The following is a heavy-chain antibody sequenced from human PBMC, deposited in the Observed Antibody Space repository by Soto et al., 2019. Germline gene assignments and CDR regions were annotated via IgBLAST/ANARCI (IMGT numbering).Heavy chain of an antibody. D-gene: IGHD3-10*01. CDR3: ARAQGHYYGSGSLKYYYYYYGMDV. Sequence: GGSLRLSCAASGFTVSSNYMSWVRQAPGKGLEWVSVIYSGGSTYYADSVKGRFTISRDNSKNTLYLQMNSLRAEDTAVYYCARAQGHYYGSGSLKYYYYYYGMDVWGQGITVTVSS. J-gene: IGHJ6*02. CDR2: IYSGGST. CDR1: GFTVSSNY. V-gene: IGHV3-66*01.